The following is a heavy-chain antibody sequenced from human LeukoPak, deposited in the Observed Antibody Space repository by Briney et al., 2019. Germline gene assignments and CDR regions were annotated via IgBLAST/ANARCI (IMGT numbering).Heavy chain of an antibody. Sequence: SVKVSCKASGGTFSSYAISWVRQAPGQGLEWMGGIIPIFGTANYAQKLQGRVTITADESTSTAYMELSSLRSEDTAVYYCAREVKEAYYYYGMDVWGQGTTVTVSS. D-gene: IGHD3-22*01. J-gene: IGHJ6*02. CDR1: GGTFSSYA. CDR2: IIPIFGTA. V-gene: IGHV1-69*01. CDR3: AREVKEAYYYYGMDV.